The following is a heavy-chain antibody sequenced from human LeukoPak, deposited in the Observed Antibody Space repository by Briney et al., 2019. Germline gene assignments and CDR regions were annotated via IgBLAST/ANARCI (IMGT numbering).Heavy chain of an antibody. CDR2: IYSGSSST. V-gene: IGHV3-53*04. CDR1: GFTVSSNY. CDR3: ARVGSGWYDFDY. Sequence: SGGSLRLSCAPSGFTVSSNYMSWVRQAPGKGLEWVSVIYSGSSSTYYTDSVKGRFTISRHNSKNTLYLQMNSLRAEDTAVYYCARVGSGWYDFDYWGQGTLVTVSS. D-gene: IGHD6-19*01. J-gene: IGHJ4*02.